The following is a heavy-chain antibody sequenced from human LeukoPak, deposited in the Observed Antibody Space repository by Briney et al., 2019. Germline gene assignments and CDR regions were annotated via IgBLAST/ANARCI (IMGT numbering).Heavy chain of an antibody. CDR3: AALDTAMAPLPD. V-gene: IGHV3-7*01. CDR1: GFTFGSQW. Sequence: GGSLRLSCAASGFTFGSQWMSWVRQAPGKGLEWVACIKKDGSERYYVDSVKGRFTISRDNAKNSLYLQMNSLRAEDTAVYYCAALDTAMAPLPDWGQGTRVTVSS. J-gene: IGHJ4*02. CDR2: IKKDGSER. D-gene: IGHD5-18*01.